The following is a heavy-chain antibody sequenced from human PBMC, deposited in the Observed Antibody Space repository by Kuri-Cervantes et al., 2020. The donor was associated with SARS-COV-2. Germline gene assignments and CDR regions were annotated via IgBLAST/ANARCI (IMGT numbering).Heavy chain of an antibody. D-gene: IGHD5-18*01. Sequence: GGSLRLSCAASGFTFDDYGMSWVRQAPGKGLEWVSSISSSSSYIYYADSVKGRFTISRDNSKNTLYLQMNSLRAEDTAVYYCAKDQGDSYGISYFDYWGQGTLVTVSS. V-gene: IGHV3-21*01. CDR2: ISSSSSYI. J-gene: IGHJ4*02. CDR1: GFTFDDYG. CDR3: AKDQGDSYGISYFDY.